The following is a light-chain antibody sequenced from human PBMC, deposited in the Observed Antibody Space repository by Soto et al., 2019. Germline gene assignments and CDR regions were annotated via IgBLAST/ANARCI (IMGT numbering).Light chain of an antibody. CDR3: CSYAGTYV. V-gene: IGLV2-11*01. J-gene: IGLJ6*01. CDR2: DVN. CDR1: SSDVGAYNS. Sequence: QSALTQPRSVSGSPGQSVTISCTAASSDVGAYNSVSWYQQHPGKAPRLIIYDVNKWASGVPDRFFGSKSGNTASLTISGLQAEDEADYYCCSYAGTYVFGSGTKLTVL.